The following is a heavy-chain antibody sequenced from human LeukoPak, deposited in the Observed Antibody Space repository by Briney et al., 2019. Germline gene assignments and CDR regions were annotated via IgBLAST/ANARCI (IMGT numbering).Heavy chain of an antibody. Sequence: GGSLRLSCAASGFTFSSYSMNWVRQAPGKGLEWVSSISSSSSYIYYADSVKGRFTISRDNAKNSLYLQMNSLRAEDTAVYYCARDYPSSRHCSSTSCPIWGQGTMVTVSS. V-gene: IGHV3-21*01. CDR2: ISSSSSYI. J-gene: IGHJ3*02. D-gene: IGHD2-2*01. CDR3: ARDYPSSRHCSSTSCPI. CDR1: GFTFSSYS.